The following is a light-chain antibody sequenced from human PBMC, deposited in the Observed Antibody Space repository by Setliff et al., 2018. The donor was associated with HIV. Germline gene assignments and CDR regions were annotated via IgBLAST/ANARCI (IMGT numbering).Light chain of an antibody. V-gene: IGLV1-44*01. Sequence: QSALTQPPSASGTPGQRVTISCSGSTSNIGSNSVNWYQHLAGTAPKLLIYKNYQRPSGVPDRFSGSKSGTSASLAISGLRSEDEADYSCATWDDSLNYWVFGGGTKVTVL. J-gene: IGLJ3*02. CDR3: ATWDDSLNYWV. CDR2: KNY. CDR1: TSNIGSNS.